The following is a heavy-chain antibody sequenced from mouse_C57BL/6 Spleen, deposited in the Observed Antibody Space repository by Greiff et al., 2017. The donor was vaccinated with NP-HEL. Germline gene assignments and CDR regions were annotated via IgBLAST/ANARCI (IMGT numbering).Heavy chain of an antibody. CDR3: ARQAAQGTGAMDY. CDR2: ISSGGSYT. CDR1: GFTFSSYG. Sequence: EVMLVESGGDLVKPGGSLKLSCAASGFTFSSYGMSWVRQTPDKRLEWVATISSGGSYTYYPDSVKGRFTISRDNAKNTLYLQMSSLKSEDTAMYYCARQAAQGTGAMDYWGQGTSVTVSS. V-gene: IGHV5-6*01. J-gene: IGHJ4*01. D-gene: IGHD3-2*02.